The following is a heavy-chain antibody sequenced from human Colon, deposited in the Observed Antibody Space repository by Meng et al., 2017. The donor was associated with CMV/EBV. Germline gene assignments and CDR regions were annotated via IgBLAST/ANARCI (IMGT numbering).Heavy chain of an antibody. Sequence: GESLKISCAASGFTFDDHAMHWVRQVPGKGPEWVSGISNSGDTTYSPDSVKGRFTISRDNSKNILYLQMSGLRAEDTAVYYCAREPYQRLEPYYYSMDVWGQGTTVTVSS. CDR2: ISNSGDTT. V-gene: IGHV3-23*01. J-gene: IGHJ6*02. CDR1: GFTFDDHA. CDR3: AREPYQRLEPYYYSMDV. D-gene: IGHD2-2*01.